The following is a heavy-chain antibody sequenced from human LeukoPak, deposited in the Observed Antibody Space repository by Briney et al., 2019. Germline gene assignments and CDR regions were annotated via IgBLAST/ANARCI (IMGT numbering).Heavy chain of an antibody. CDR2: VYSENT. CDR1: SASISTYY. CDR3: ARGLEVRARVGYHYYMDV. V-gene: IGHV4-59*12. J-gene: IGHJ6*03. D-gene: IGHD1-26*01. Sequence: PSETLSLTCTVSSASISTYYWSWIRQPPGRGLEWIGAVYSENTYYNPSLKSRVSISVDTSKNQFSLTMSSVTAADTAVYFCARGLEVRARVGYHYYMDVWGKGTTVTVSS.